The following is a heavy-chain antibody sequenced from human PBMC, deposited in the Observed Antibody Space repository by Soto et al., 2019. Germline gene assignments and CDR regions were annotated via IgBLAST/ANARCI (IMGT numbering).Heavy chain of an antibody. D-gene: IGHD3-3*01. J-gene: IGHJ5*02. CDR1: GYSISSGYY. CDR2: IYHSGST. Sequence: PSETLSLTCAVSGYSISSGYYWGWIRQPPGKGLEWIGSIYHSGSTYYNPSLKSRVTISVDTSKNQFSLKLSSVTAADTAVYHCARDQAVGYDFWSGYYRGNWFDPWGQGTLVTVSS. V-gene: IGHV4-38-2*02. CDR3: ARDQAVGYDFWSGYYRGNWFDP.